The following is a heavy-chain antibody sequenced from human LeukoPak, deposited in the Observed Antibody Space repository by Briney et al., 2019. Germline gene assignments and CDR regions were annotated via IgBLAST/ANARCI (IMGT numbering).Heavy chain of an antibody. J-gene: IGHJ6*02. D-gene: IGHD5-18*01. CDR1: GGTFSSYA. CDR3: ARDRLKAAMVYYYYGMDV. V-gene: IGHV1-69*04. Sequence: SVKVSCKASGGTFSSYAISWVRQAPGQGLEWMGRIIPIFGIANYAQKFQGRVTITADKSTSTAYVELSSLRSEDTAVYYCARDRLKAAMVYYYYGMDVWGQGTTVTVSS. CDR2: IIPIFGIA.